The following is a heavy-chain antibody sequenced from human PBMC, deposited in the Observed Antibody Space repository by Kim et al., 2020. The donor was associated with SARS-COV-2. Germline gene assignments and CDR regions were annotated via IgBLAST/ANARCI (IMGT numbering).Heavy chain of an antibody. CDR2: ISWNSGSI. Sequence: GGSLRLSCAASGFTFDDYAMHWVRQAPGKGLEWVSGISWNSGSIGYADSVKGRFTISRDNAKNSLYLQMNSLRAEDTALYYCAKDISGWFGELPSHAFDIWGQGTMVTVSS. CDR1: GFTFDDYA. V-gene: IGHV3-9*01. CDR3: AKDISGWFGELPSHAFDI. D-gene: IGHD3-10*01. J-gene: IGHJ3*02.